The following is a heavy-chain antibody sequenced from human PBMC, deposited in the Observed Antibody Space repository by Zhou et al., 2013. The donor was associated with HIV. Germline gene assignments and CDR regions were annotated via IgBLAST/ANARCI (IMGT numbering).Heavy chain of an antibody. V-gene: IGHV1-46*01. CDR3: ARDSEWLRLRILDY. CDR2: INPSGGST. CDR1: GYTFTSYY. Sequence: QVQLVQSGAEVKKPGASVKVSCKASGYTFTSYYMHWVRQAPGQGLEWMGIINPSGGSTSYAQKFQGRVTMTRDTSTSTAYMELRSLRSDDTAVYYCARDSEWLRLRILDYWGQGTLVTVSS. D-gene: IGHD5-12*01. J-gene: IGHJ4*02.